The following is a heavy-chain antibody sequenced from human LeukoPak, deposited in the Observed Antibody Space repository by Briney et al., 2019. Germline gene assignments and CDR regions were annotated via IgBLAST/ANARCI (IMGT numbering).Heavy chain of an antibody. CDR2: IKQDGSEK. CDR3: ARGYSSSCHDY. V-gene: IGHV3-7*01. D-gene: IGHD6-13*01. CDR1: GFTFSTYW. J-gene: IGHJ4*02. Sequence: GGSLRLSCAASGFTFSTYWMSWVRQAPGKGLEWVANIKQDGSEKYYVDSVKGRFTISRDNAKNSLYLQMNSLRAEDTAVYYCARGYSSSCHDYWGQGTLVTVSS.